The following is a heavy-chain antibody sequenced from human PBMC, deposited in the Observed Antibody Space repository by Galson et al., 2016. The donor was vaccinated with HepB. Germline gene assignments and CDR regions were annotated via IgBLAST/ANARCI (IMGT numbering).Heavy chain of an antibody. Sequence: SLRLSCAASEFTFSSYWMTWVRQAPGKGLEWVANIREDGGLKYYVDSVKGRFSISRDNAKNSLYLQMDSLRAEDTAVYYCARDLTYYYENSGYYDAHDMWGQGTMVTVSS. CDR2: IREDGGLK. J-gene: IGHJ3*02. D-gene: IGHD3-22*01. V-gene: IGHV3-7*01. CDR3: ARDLTYYYENSGYYDAHDM. CDR1: EFTFSSYW.